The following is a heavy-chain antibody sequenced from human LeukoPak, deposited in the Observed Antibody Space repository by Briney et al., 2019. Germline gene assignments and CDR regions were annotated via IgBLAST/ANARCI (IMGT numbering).Heavy chain of an antibody. D-gene: IGHD2-8*02. J-gene: IGHJ6*02. Sequence: PSETLSLTCAVYGGSFSGYYWSWIRQPPGKGLEWIGEINHSGSTNYNPSLKSRVTISVDTSKNQFSLKLSSVTAADTAVYYCARDFPTGYYGMDVWGQGTTVTVSS. CDR3: ARDFPTGYYGMDV. CDR1: GGSFSGYY. CDR2: INHSGST. V-gene: IGHV4-34*01.